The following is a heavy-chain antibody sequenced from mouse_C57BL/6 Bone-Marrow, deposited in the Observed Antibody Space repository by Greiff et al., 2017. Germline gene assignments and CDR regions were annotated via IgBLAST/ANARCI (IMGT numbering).Heavy chain of an antibody. V-gene: IGHV7-3*01. J-gene: IGHJ4*01. Sequence: EVHLVEPGGGLVQPGGSLSLSCAASGYTFTDYYMSWVRQPPGKALEWLGVIRNKANGFTTEYSSYVKGRFTISRDNSHTILYLQMNALRAEDSATYYCARYRGNYYYCAMDYWGQGTSVTVSS. CDR1: GYTFTDYY. CDR3: ARYRGNYYYCAMDY. CDR2: IRNKANGFTT. D-gene: IGHD2-1*01.